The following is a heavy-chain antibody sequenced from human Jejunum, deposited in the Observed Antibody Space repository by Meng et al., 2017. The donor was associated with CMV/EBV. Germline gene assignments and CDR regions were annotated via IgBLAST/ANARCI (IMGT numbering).Heavy chain of an antibody. CDR3: ARDVIDDFWSNYSLDH. Sequence: VYGRHWVRQAPGKGLGWVSGISWDSGSSSRIHYGDSLKGRFTISRDNAKNSLYLQMNSLRAEDTAVYYCARDVIDDFWSNYSLDHWGQGALVTVSS. J-gene: IGHJ4*02. CDR1: VYG. CDR2: ISWDSGSSSRI. V-gene: IGHV3-9*01. D-gene: IGHD3-3*01.